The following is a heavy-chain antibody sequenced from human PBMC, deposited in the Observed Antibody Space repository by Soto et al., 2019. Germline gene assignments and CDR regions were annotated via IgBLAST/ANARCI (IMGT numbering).Heavy chain of an antibody. J-gene: IGHJ4*02. V-gene: IGHV1-18*01. D-gene: IGHD5-12*01. CDR1: GYTFNSYG. CDR3: VRDPRGWGGWLPFDY. CDR2: ISVHDGKT. Sequence: QVQLVQSEAVVRKPGASVKVSCKASGYTFNSYGISWVRQAPGQGLQWMGWISVHDGKTKYAQKDEGRLILTADTYPTTVYLDLGSLRSDDTAVYYCVRDPRGWGGWLPFDYWGQGNLLTVSS.